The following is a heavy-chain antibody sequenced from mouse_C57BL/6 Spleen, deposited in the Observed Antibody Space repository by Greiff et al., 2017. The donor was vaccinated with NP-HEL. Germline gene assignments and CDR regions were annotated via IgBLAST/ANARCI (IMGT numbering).Heavy chain of an antibody. J-gene: IGHJ2*01. CDR2: ISSGSSTI. CDR3: ARTTVVVPDY. CDR1: GFTFSDYG. Sequence: EVMLVESGGGLVKPGGSLKLSCAASGFTFSDYGMHWVRQAPEKGLEWVAYISSGSSTIYYADTVKGRFTISRDNAKNTLFLQMTSLRSEDTAMYYCARTTVVVPDYWGQGTTLTVSS. V-gene: IGHV5-17*01. D-gene: IGHD1-1*01.